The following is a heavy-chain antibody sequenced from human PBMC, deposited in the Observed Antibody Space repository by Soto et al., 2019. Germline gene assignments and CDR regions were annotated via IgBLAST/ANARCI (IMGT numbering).Heavy chain of an antibody. CDR1: GFTFSSYG. J-gene: IGHJ4*02. Sequence: GGSLRLSCAASGFTFSSYGMHWVRQAPGKGLEWVAVISYDGSNKYYADSVKGRFTISRDNSKNTLYLQMNSLRAEDTAVYYCAKEPEELRYFDWLPLGALDYWGQGTLVTVSS. D-gene: IGHD3-9*01. CDR3: AKEPEELRYFDWLPLGALDY. V-gene: IGHV3-30*18. CDR2: ISYDGSNK.